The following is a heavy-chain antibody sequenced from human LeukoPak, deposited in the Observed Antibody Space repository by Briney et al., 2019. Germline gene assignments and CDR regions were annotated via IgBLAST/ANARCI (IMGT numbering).Heavy chain of an antibody. V-gene: IGHV3-48*03. J-gene: IGHJ4*02. CDR2: ISSSGSTI. D-gene: IGHD4-23*01. CDR1: GVTFSSYE. CDR3: ARAPYGGNDY. Sequence: PGGSLRLSCAASGVTFSSYEMNWVRQAPGKGLEWVSYISSSGSTIYYADSVKGRFTISRDNAKNSLYLQMNSLRAEDTAVYYCARAPYGGNDYWGQGTLVTVSS.